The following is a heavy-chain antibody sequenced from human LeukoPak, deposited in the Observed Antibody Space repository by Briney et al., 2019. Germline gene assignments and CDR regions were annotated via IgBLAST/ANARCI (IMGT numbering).Heavy chain of an antibody. CDR1: GFTFSSYG. Sequence: PGGSLRLSCAASGFTFSSYGMNWVRQAPGKGLEWVSAISGSGGSTYYADSVKGRFTISRDNSKNTLYLQMNSLRAEDTAVYYCAKVAHGDYATNLWGQGTLVTVSS. D-gene: IGHD4-17*01. CDR3: AKVAHGDYATNL. V-gene: IGHV3-23*01. CDR2: ISGSGGST. J-gene: IGHJ4*02.